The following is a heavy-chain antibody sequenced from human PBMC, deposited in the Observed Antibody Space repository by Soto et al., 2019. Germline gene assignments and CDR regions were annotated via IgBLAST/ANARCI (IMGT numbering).Heavy chain of an antibody. J-gene: IGHJ4*02. CDR1: GFTFSSYA. V-gene: IGHV3-30-3*01. CDR2: ISYDGTNK. CDR3: ARGDSSGYYLPRFDY. D-gene: IGHD3-22*01. Sequence: GGSLRLSCAASGFTFSSYAVHWVRLAPGKGLEWVAVISYDGTNKYYADSVKGRFTISRDNSKNTVYLQMNSLRAEDTAVYYCARGDSSGYYLPRFDYWGQGTLVTVSS.